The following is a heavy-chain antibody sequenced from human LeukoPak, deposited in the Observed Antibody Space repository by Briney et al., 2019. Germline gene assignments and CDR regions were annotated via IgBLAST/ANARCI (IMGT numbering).Heavy chain of an antibody. J-gene: IGHJ4*02. Sequence: SETLSLTCTVSGGSISSYYWSWIRQPPGKGLEWIGYIYYSGSTNYNPSLKSRVTISVDTSKNQFSLKLSSVTAADTAVYYCARESSSSAPFDYWGQGTLVTVSS. CDR2: IYYSGST. V-gene: IGHV4-59*01. CDR3: ARESSSSAPFDY. D-gene: IGHD6-6*01. CDR1: GGSISSYY.